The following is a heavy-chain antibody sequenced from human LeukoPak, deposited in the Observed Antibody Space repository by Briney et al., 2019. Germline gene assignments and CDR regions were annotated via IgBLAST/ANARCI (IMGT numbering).Heavy chain of an antibody. Sequence: SETLSLTCTVSGGSISSSSYYWGWIRQPPGKGLEWIGSIYYSGSTYYNPSLKSRVTISVDTSKNQFSLKLSSVTAADTAVYYCARANAELADAFDIWGQGTMVTVSS. J-gene: IGHJ3*02. D-gene: IGHD6-13*01. CDR3: ARANAELADAFDI. CDR2: IYYSGST. V-gene: IGHV4-39*07. CDR1: GGSISSSSYY.